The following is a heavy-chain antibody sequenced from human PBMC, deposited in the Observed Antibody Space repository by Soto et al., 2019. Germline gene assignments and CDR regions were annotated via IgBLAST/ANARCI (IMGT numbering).Heavy chain of an antibody. CDR3: ARSLCIEGATTVLRCAFDI. D-gene: IGHD1-26*01. Sequence: QVTLKESGPVLVKPTETLTLTCTVSGFSLSNARMGVSWIRQPPGKALEWFAHMFSNDERYNSKSLKSRLNISKDTSKSQVVLTMTNMDPVDKATYYCARSLCIEGATTVLRCAFDIWGQGTMVTVSS. CDR1: GFSLSNARMG. V-gene: IGHV2-26*01. J-gene: IGHJ3*02. CDR2: MFSNDER.